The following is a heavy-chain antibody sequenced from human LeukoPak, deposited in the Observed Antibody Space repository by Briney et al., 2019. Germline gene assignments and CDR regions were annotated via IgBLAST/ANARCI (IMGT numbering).Heavy chain of an antibody. V-gene: IGHV3-23*01. CDR3: AKAMTGSTYYFDS. CDR1: GFTFSSYA. J-gene: IGHJ4*02. CDR2: ISGSGGST. Sequence: GGSLRLSCAASGFTFSSYAMNWVRQAPGKGLEWVSVISGSGGSTSYADSVKGRFSISRDNSKDILYLQMNSLRAEDSAIYYCAKAMTGSTYYFDSWGQGTLVTVSS. D-gene: IGHD3-9*01.